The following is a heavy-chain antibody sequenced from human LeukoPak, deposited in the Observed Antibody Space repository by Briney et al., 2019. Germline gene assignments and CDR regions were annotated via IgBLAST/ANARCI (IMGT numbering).Heavy chain of an antibody. CDR3: ARDLVAAAAPGEYYSDY. CDR1: GYTFTSYA. J-gene: IGHJ4*02. D-gene: IGHD6-13*01. Sequence: ASVKVSCKASGYTFTSYAMNWVRQAPGQGLEWMGWINTNTGNPTYAQGFTGRFVFSLDTSVSTAYLQISSLKAEDTAVYYCARDLVAAAAPGEYYSDYWGQGTLVTVSS. CDR2: INTNTGNP. V-gene: IGHV7-4-1*02.